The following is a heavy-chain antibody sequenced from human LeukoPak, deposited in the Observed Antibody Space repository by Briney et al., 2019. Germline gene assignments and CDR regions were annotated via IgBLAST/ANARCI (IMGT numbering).Heavy chain of an antibody. J-gene: IGHJ4*02. CDR2: IIGSSGST. D-gene: IGHD5-12*01. CDR3: AKGAYDYIEIAYFDY. CDR1: GLSFNKYA. V-gene: IGHV3-23*01. Sequence: GGSLRLSRVASGLSFNKYAMNSVGPAPGRGLEGVSLIIGSSGSTFYADSVKGRFTISRDKSKNTLYLQMNSLRAEDTAVYYCAKGAYDYIEIAYFDYWGQGSLVTVSS.